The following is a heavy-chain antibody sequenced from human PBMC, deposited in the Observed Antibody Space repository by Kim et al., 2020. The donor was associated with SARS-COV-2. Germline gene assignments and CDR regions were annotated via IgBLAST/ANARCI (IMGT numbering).Heavy chain of an antibody. CDR3: ARGVVVVAASYYYYGMDV. D-gene: IGHD2-15*01. V-gene: IGHV4-34*01. Sequence: LKSRGTISVDTSKNQFSLRLSSVTAADTAVYYCARGVVVVAASYYYYGMDVWGQGTTVTVSS. J-gene: IGHJ6*02.